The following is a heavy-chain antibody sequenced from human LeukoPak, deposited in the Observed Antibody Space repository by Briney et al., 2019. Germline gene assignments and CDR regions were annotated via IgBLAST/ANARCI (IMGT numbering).Heavy chain of an antibody. D-gene: IGHD3-16*02. CDR2: INLIGST. CDR3: ARQSRYDYVWGSYRPSPFDY. Sequence: SETLSLTCAVYGGSFSGYYWGWIRQPPGKGLEWIGEINLIGSTNYNPSLKSRVTISVDTSKNQFSLKLSSVTAADTAVYYCARQSRYDYVWGSYRPSPFDYWGQGTLVTVSS. V-gene: IGHV4-34*01. CDR1: GGSFSGYY. J-gene: IGHJ4*02.